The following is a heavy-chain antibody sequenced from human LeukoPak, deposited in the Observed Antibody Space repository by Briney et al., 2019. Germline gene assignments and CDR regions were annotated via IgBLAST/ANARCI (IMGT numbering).Heavy chain of an antibody. CDR1: GGSISSGDCY. Sequence: PSETLSLTCTVSGGSISSGDCYWSWIRQPPGKGLEWIGYIYYSGSTYYNPSLKSRVTISVDTSKNQFSLKLSSVTAADTAVYYCARVGYYYGSGSYYYNWFDPWGQGTLVTVSS. D-gene: IGHD3-10*01. CDR3: ARVGYYYGSGSYYYNWFDP. J-gene: IGHJ5*02. CDR2: IYYSGST. V-gene: IGHV4-30-4*08.